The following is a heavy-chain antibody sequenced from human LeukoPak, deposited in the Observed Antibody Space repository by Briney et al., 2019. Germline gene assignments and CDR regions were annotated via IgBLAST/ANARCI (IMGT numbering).Heavy chain of an antibody. J-gene: IGHJ5*02. CDR3: ARKLRSGSSRFDP. D-gene: IGHD1-26*01. CDR1: GGSISSSSYY. Sequence: PSETLSLTCTVSGGSISSSSYYWGWIRQPPGKGLEWIGSIYYSGSTYYNPSLKSRVTISVDTSKNQFSLKLSSVTAVDTAVYYCARKLRSGSSRFDPWGQGTLVTVSS. CDR2: IYYSGST. V-gene: IGHV4-39*01.